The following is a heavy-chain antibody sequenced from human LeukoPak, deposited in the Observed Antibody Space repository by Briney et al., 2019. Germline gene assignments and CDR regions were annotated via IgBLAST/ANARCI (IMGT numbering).Heavy chain of an antibody. Sequence: EGSLRLSCAASGFTLSGSAMHWVRQASGKGLEWVGRIRSKANSYATAYGASVKGRFTISRDDSKSTAYLQMNSLKTEDTAVYYCTRTAPSGYDSSGAWFDPWGQGTLVTVSS. CDR1: GFTLSGSA. CDR2: IRSKANSYAT. J-gene: IGHJ5*02. V-gene: IGHV3-73*01. D-gene: IGHD3-22*01. CDR3: TRTAPSGYDSSGAWFDP.